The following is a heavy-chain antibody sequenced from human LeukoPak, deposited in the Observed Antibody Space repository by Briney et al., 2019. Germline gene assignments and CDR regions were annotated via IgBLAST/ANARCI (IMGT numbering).Heavy chain of an antibody. CDR2: ISYDGSNK. J-gene: IGHJ4*02. CDR1: GFTFSSYA. Sequence: GRSLRLSCAASGFTFSSYAMHWFRQAPGKGLEWVAVISYDGSNKYYADSVKGRFTISRDNSKNTLYLQMNSLRAEDTAVYYCARGGGNLLFFDYWGQGTLVTVSS. V-gene: IGHV3-30-3*01. D-gene: IGHD4-23*01. CDR3: ARGGGNLLFFDY.